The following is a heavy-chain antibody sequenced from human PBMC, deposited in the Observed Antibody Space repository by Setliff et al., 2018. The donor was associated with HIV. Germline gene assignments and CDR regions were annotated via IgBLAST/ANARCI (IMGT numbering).Heavy chain of an antibody. J-gene: IGHJ3*02. D-gene: IGHD3-3*01. CDR1: GYTFTDYF. Sequence: WASVKVSCKASGYTFTDYFIHWVRQAPGQGLEWVGRINPSNGATDFGQKFQGWITMTRDTSSRTAYLEVNRLTSDDTAVYYCAREYDVLSGSYISAFDIWGQGTMVTVSS. V-gene: IGHV1-2*04. CDR2: INPSNGAT. CDR3: AREYDVLSGSYISAFDI.